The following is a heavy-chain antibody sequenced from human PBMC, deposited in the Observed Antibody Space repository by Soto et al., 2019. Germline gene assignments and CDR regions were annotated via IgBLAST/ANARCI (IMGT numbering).Heavy chain of an antibody. CDR2: INPNSGGT. D-gene: IGHD5-18*01. V-gene: IGHV1-2*04. J-gene: IGHJ5*02. CDR3: AREGMGYSYIA. Sequence: ASVKVSCKASGYTFTGYYMHWVQKAPGQGLEWMGWINPNSGGTNYAQKFQGWVTMTRDTSISTAYMELSRLRSDDTAVYYCAREGMGYSYIAWGQGXLVTVYS. CDR1: GYTFTGYY.